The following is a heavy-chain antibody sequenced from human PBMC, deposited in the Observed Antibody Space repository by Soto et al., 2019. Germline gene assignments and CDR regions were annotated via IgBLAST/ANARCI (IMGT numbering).Heavy chain of an antibody. CDR3: TRAYKYSSSDNRFDY. V-gene: IGHV3-49*03. J-gene: IGHJ4*02. Sequence: GGSLRLSCTASGFTFGDYAMSWFRQAPGKGLEWVGFIRSKAYGGTTEYAASVKGRFTISRDDSKSIAYLQMNSLKTEDTAVYYCTRAYKYSSSDNRFDYWGQGTLVTVSS. D-gene: IGHD6-6*01. CDR1: GFTFGDYA. CDR2: IRSKAYGGTT.